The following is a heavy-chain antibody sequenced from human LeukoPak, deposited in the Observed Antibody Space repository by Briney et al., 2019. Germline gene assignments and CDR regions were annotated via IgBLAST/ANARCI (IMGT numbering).Heavy chain of an antibody. CDR2: ISGSGGST. CDR1: GFTFSSYA. Sequence: SGGSLRLSCAASGFTFSSYAMSWVRQAPGKGLEWVSAISGSGGSTYYADSVKGRFTISRDNSKNTLYLQMNSLRAEDTAVYYCAKAPTMTVVVTAYYFDYWGQGTLVTVSS. CDR3: AKAPTMTVVVTAYYFDY. J-gene: IGHJ4*02. V-gene: IGHV3-23*01. D-gene: IGHD3-22*01.